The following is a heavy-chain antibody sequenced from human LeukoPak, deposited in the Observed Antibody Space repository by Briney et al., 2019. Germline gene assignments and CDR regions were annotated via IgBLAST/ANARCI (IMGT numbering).Heavy chain of an antibody. CDR2: IYYSGNT. D-gene: IGHD3-22*01. V-gene: IGHV4-59*08. CDR1: GGSLSSYY. Sequence: SETLSLTCTVSGGSLSSYYWSWIRQPPGKGLEWVWYIYYSGNTNYNPSLKSRVTISVDTSKNQISLKLSSVTAADTAVYYCAGGRSGGYYYMDVWGKGTTVTVSS. J-gene: IGHJ6*03. CDR3: AGGRSGGYYYMDV.